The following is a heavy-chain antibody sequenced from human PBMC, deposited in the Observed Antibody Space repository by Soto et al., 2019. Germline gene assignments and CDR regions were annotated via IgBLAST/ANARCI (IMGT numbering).Heavy chain of an antibody. CDR1: GGTFSSYA. D-gene: IGHD1-7*01. CDR3: LGTGTTSDLN. CDR2: IIPIFGTA. J-gene: IGHJ4*02. V-gene: IGHV1-69*13. Sequence: ASVKVSCKASGGTFSSYAISWVRQAPGQGLEWMGGIIPIFGTANYAQKFQGRVTITADESTSTAYMELSSLRSEDTAVYYCLGTGTTSDLNWGQGTLVTVSS.